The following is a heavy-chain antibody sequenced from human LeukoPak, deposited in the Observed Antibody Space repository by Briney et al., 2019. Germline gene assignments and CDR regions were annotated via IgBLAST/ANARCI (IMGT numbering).Heavy chain of an antibody. J-gene: IGHJ3*02. CDR3: GRDQGYCSSTSCGDAFDI. CDR1: GGSISSSSYY. V-gene: IGHV4-39*02. CDR2: IYYSGST. D-gene: IGHD2-2*01. Sequence: SETLSLTCTVSGGSISSSSYYWGWIRQPPGKGLEWIGSIYYSGSTYYNPSLKSRVTISVDTSKNQFSLKLSSVTAADTAVYYCGRDQGYCSSTSCGDAFDIWGQGTMVTVSS.